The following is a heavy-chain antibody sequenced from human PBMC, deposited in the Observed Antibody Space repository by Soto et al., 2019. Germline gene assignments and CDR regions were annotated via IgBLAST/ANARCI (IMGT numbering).Heavy chain of an antibody. J-gene: IGHJ6*02. D-gene: IGHD3-10*01. Sequence: QVQLVQSGAEVKKPGSSVKVSCKASGGTFSSYAISWVRQAPGQGREWMGGIIPIFGTANYAQKFQGRVTITADESTSTAYMELRSLRSEDTAVYYCASKAYYGSGISHGMDVWGQGPTVTVSS. V-gene: IGHV1-69*01. CDR1: GGTFSSYA. CDR2: IIPIFGTA. CDR3: ASKAYYGSGISHGMDV.